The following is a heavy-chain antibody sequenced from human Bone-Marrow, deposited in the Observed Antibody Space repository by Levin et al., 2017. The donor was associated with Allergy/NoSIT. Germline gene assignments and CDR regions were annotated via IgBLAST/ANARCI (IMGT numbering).Heavy chain of an antibody. D-gene: IGHD3-10*01. CDR2: IFHSGNT. J-gene: IGHJ4*02. V-gene: IGHV4-4*02. CDR1: GGSISSSYW. CDR3: AREFGGYLNY. Sequence: KSSETLSLTCAVSGGSISSSYWWTWVRQSPGKELEWIGEIFHSGNTNYNPSLKSRVTISVDTSKNQFSLRLNSVTAADTATYYCAREFGGYLNYWGQGTLVTVSS.